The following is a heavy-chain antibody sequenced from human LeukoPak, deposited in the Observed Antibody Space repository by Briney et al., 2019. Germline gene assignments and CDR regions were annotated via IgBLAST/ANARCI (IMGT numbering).Heavy chain of an antibody. Sequence: AGGSLRLSCAASGFTFSSYAMSWVRQAPGKGLEWVSAISGSGGSTYYADSVKGRFTISRDSSKNTLYLQMNSLRAEDTAVYYCAKAVGATKAPYFDYWGQGTLVTVSS. V-gene: IGHV3-23*01. CDR3: AKAVGATKAPYFDY. CDR1: GFTFSSYA. J-gene: IGHJ4*02. D-gene: IGHD1-26*01. CDR2: ISGSGGST.